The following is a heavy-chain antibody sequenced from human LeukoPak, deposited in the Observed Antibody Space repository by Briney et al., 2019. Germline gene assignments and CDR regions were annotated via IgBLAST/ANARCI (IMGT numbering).Heavy chain of an antibody. CDR2: ISAGGDTT. J-gene: IGHJ4*02. D-gene: IGHD6-25*01. V-gene: IGHV3-23*01. Sequence: GGSLRLSCAASGFTLSSYAMSWVRQAPGGGVEWVSGISAGGDTTYTADSVRGRFTISRDNSNNTLYLQMNTLTAGDTAVYYCAAISYSGTWPVGYWGQGILVTVTA. CDR3: AAISYSGTWPVGY. CDR1: GFTLSSYA.